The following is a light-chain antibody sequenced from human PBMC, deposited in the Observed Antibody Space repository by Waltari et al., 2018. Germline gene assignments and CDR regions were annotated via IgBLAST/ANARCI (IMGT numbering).Light chain of an antibody. CDR1: SSDIGGYKY. CDR2: VVS. V-gene: IGLV2-14*01. J-gene: IGLJ3*02. CDR3: SSYMNSSLV. Sequence: QSALTQPASVSGSPGQSITISCTGTSSDIGGYKYVSWYQQHPGKAPKLMIYVVSNRPSGVSNRFSGSKSGSTASRTISGLQSEDEADYYCSSYMNSSLVFGAGTKVTVL.